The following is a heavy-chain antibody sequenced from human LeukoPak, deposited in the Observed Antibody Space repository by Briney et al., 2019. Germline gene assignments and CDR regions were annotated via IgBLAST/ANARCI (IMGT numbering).Heavy chain of an antibody. D-gene: IGHD2-2*01. CDR3: ARGRSRYCSSTSCLRGMDV. CDR1: GFTVSSNY. V-gene: IGHV3-66*01. J-gene: IGHJ6*02. CDR2: IYSGGST. Sequence: GGSLRLSCAASGFTVSSNYMSWVRQAPGKGLEWVSVIYSGGSTYYADSMKGRFTISRDNSKNTLYLQMNSLRAEDTAVYHCARGRSRYCSSTSCLRGMDVWGQGTTVTVSS.